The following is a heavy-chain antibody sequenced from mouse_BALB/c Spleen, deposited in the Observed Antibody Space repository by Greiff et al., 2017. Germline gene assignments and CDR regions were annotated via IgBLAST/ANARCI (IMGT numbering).Heavy chain of an antibody. Sequence: EVKLVESGGGLVQPGGSLKLSCAASGFTFSSYTMSWVRQTPEKRLEWVAYISNGGGSTYYPDTVKGRFTISRDNAKNTLYLQMSSLKSEDTAMYYCARRGIRSDAMDDWGQGTSVTVSS. CDR1: GFTFSSYT. CDR3: ARRGIRSDAMDD. J-gene: IGHJ4*01. V-gene: IGHV5-12-2*01. CDR2: ISNGGGST. D-gene: IGHD1-2*01.